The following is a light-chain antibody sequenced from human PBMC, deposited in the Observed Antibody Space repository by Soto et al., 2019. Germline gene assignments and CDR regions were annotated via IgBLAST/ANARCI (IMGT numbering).Light chain of an antibody. V-gene: IGLV1-40*01. CDR1: SSNIGADYD. Sequence: QSVLTQPPSISGAPGRRVTISCTGSSSNIGADYDVHWYQQLPGTAPKLLIFENNNRPSGVPERFSGSKSGTSASLAITGLQAEDEADYYCQSFDSSLSVVVFGGGTQPTVL. CDR3: QSFDSSLSVVV. CDR2: ENN. J-gene: IGLJ2*01.